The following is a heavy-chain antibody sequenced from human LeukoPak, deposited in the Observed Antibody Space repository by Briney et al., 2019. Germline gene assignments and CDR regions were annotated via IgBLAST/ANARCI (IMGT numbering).Heavy chain of an antibody. J-gene: IGHJ3*02. D-gene: IGHD6-13*01. V-gene: IGHV4-4*07. CDR1: GGSITNYY. CDR3: ARDLSRYSSAFDI. CDR2: IYRTGTT. Sequence: PSETLSLNCTVSGGSITNYYWSWIRQPAGKGLEWIGRIYRTGTTNYNPPLKSRVTISVDQSENQLSLKLSSVTAADTAVYYCARDLSRYSSAFDIWGRGTMVTVSS.